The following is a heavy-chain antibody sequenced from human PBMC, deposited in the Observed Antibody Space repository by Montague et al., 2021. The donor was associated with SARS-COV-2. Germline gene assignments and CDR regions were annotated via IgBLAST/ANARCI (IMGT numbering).Heavy chain of an antibody. D-gene: IGHD2-15*01. CDR1: AGSISSHY. V-gene: IGHV4-59*11. CDR2: VYYNGST. CDR3: ARAQNTCFIAKCVNYFDI. J-gene: IGHJ4*02. Sequence: SETLSLTCTVSAGSISSHYWSWIRQPPGKALEWIGYVYYNGSTKYNPSLKSRVTMSVDTPKNRFSLSLKSLTAADTAVYYCARAQNTCFIAKCVNYFDIWGLGALVTVSS.